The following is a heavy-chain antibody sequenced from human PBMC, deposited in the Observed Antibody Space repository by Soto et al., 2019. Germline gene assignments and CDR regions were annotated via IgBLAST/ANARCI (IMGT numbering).Heavy chain of an antibody. J-gene: IGHJ4*02. D-gene: IGHD1-1*01. Sequence: GGSLRLSCAASGFTFSSYWMHWVRQAPGKGLVWVSRINSDGSSTSNADSVKGRFTISRDNAKNTLYLQMNSLRAEDTAVYYCAKGRYNYYFDYWGQGTLVTVSS. CDR2: INSDGSST. CDR1: GFTFSSYW. CDR3: AKGRYNYYFDY. V-gene: IGHV3-74*01.